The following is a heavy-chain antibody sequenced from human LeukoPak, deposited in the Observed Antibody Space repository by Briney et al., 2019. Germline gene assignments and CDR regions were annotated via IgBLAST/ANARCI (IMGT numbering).Heavy chain of an antibody. CDR2: ISWDGGST. V-gene: IGHV3-43D*03. CDR1: GFTFDDYA. Sequence: GGSLRLSCAASGFTFDDYAMHWVRQAPGKGLEWVSLISWDGGSTYYADSVKGRFTISRDNSKNSLYLQMNSLRAEDTAVYYCARGALWYYDSSGPLAEYYFDYWGQGTLVTVSS. J-gene: IGHJ4*02. D-gene: IGHD3-22*01. CDR3: ARGALWYYDSSGPLAEYYFDY.